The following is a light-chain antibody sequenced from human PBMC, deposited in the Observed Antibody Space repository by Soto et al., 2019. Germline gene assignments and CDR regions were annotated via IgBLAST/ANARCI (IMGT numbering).Light chain of an antibody. CDR1: QSVSSN. CDR2: GAS. V-gene: IGKV3-15*01. CDR3: QQYNNWPFT. Sequence: EIVMTQSPATLSVSPGERATLSCRASQSVSSNLAWYQQKPGQAPRLLIYGASTRATGIPARFSGSGSGTEFTLTINSLPSEDFAVYYCQQYNNWPFTFGPGTKVDIK. J-gene: IGKJ3*01.